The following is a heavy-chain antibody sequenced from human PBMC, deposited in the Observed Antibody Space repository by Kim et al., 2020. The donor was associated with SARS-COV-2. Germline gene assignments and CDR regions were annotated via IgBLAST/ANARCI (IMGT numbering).Heavy chain of an antibody. D-gene: IGHD6-13*01. CDR1: GDSVSSNSAS. J-gene: IGHJ6*02. Sequence: SQTLSLTCAISGDSVSSNSASWNWIRQSPSRGLEWLGRTYYRSKWYNDYAVSVKSRITINPDTSKNQFSLQLNSVTPEDTAVYYCARELHPPWSFPIAAAGGGMDVWGHGTTVTVSS. CDR3: ARELHPPWSFPIAAAGGGMDV. CDR2: TYYRSKWYN. V-gene: IGHV6-1*01.